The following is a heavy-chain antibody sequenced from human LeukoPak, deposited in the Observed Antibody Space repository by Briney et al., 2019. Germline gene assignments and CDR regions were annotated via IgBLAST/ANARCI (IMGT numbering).Heavy chain of an antibody. V-gene: IGHV1-8*03. CDR1: GYTFTSYD. J-gene: IGHJ4*02. CDR2: MNPNSGNT. Sequence: ASMKVSCKASGYTFTSYDINWVRQATGQGLEWMGWMNPNSGNTGYAQKFQGRVTITRNTSISTAYMELSSLRPEDTAVYYCARANGYYDFWSGYFIHAPHKNYFDYWGQGTLVTVSS. CDR3: ARANGYYDFWSGYFIHAPHKNYFDY. D-gene: IGHD3-3*01.